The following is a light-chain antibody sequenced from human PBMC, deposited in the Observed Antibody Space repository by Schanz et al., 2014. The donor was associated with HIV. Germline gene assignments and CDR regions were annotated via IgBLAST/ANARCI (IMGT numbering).Light chain of an antibody. Sequence: EIVLTQSPGSLSLSPGGRATLSCRASQSVSTYLAWYQQKPGQAPRLLIYDASNRATGIPARFSGSGSGTDFTLTISSLEPEDFAVYYCQQRSNWPRGTFGGGTTVEIK. CDR3: QQRSNWPRGT. CDR1: QSVSTY. J-gene: IGKJ4*01. CDR2: DAS. V-gene: IGKV3-11*01.